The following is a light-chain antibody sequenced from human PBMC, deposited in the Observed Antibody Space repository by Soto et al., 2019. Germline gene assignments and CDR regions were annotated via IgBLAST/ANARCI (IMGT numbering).Light chain of an antibody. Sequence: ELVLTQSPGTLSLSLGETVTLSCRASQTVSSSYLGWYQQKPGQAPRLLIYGASRRVTGIPDRFSGSGSGTDFTLTISRLEPEDFAVYYCQQYGMSPLYTFGQGTKLEIK. J-gene: IGKJ2*01. CDR3: QQYGMSPLYT. CDR2: GAS. CDR1: QTVSSSY. V-gene: IGKV3-20*01.